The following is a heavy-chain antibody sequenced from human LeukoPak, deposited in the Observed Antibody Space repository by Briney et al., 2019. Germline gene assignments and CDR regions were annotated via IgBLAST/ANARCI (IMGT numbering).Heavy chain of an antibody. V-gene: IGHV1-69*06. CDR1: GGTFSSYA. D-gene: IGHD3-3*01. Sequence: ASVKVSCKASGGTFSSYAISWVRQAPGQGLEWMGGIIPIFGTANYAQKFQGRVTITADKSTSTAYMELSSLRSEDTAVYYCALRFLEWLVFDYWGQGTLVTVSS. CDR3: ALRFLEWLVFDY. J-gene: IGHJ4*02. CDR2: IIPIFGTA.